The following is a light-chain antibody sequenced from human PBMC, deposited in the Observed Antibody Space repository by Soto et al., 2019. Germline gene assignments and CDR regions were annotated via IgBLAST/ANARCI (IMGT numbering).Light chain of an antibody. Sequence: DIVMTQSPDSLAVSLGERATIHCKSSQSVLYSAKNKNFLTWYQQKPGQPPKLLIYWASTRESGVPDRFTGSGSGTDFTLTINSLQAEDVAVYYCRQHYINPITFGQGTRLEIK. J-gene: IGKJ5*01. CDR3: RQHYINPIT. CDR1: QSVLYSAKNKNF. V-gene: IGKV4-1*01. CDR2: WAS.